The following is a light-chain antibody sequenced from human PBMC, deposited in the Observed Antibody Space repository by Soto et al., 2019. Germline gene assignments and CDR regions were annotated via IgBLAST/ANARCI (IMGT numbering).Light chain of an antibody. CDR1: QSVLYSSNNKNY. Sequence: DIVMTQSPDSLAVSLGERATINCKSSQSVLYSSNNKNYLAWYQQKPGQPPKLLIYWASTRESGVPDRFSGSGSGTDFTLTISSLQAEDVAVYYCQQYYSTPRTFGQGX. CDR2: WAS. V-gene: IGKV4-1*01. J-gene: IGKJ1*01. CDR3: QQYYSTPRT.